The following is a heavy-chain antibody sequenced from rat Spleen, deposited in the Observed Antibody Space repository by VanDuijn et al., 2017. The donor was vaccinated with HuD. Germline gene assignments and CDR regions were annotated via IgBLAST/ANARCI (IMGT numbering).Heavy chain of an antibody. CDR3: AKDMSRTIAARSYWYFDF. CDR1: GFTFSDYY. CDR2: IIYDGGST. Sequence: EVQLVESGGGLVQPGRSLKLSCAASGFTFSDYYMAWVRQAPKKGLEWVASIIYDGGSTYYRDSVKGRFTISRHTAESSLNLEMDSLRSEDTATYYCAKDMSRTIAARSYWYFDFWGPGTMVTVSS. D-gene: IGHD1-2*01. V-gene: IGHV5-20*01. J-gene: IGHJ1*01.